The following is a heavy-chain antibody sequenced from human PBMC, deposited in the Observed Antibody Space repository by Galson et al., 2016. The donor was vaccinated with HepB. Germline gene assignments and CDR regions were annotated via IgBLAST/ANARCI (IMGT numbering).Heavy chain of an antibody. CDR2: INPSGGST. V-gene: IGHV1-46*01. Sequence: SVKVSCKASGYTFTSYYLHWVRQAPGQGLEWMGIINPSGGSTTYAQTFQGRVTMTRDTSTSTVYMDLSSLRSEDTAVYYCARDRGRSPPPDVFDIWGQGTMVTVSS. CDR3: ARDRGRSPPPDVFDI. CDR1: GYTFTSYY. D-gene: IGHD3-10*01. J-gene: IGHJ3*02.